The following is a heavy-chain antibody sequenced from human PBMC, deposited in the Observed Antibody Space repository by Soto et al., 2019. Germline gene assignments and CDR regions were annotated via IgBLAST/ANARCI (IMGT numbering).Heavy chain of an antibody. CDR1: GGSISSGCYY. D-gene: IGHD3-10*01. CDR2: IYYSGST. J-gene: IGHJ5*02. CDR3: ARQALWFGEGDDWFDP. V-gene: IGHV4-31*03. Sequence: SETLSLTCTVSGGSISSGCYYWSWIRQHPGKGLEWIGYIYYSGSTYYNPSLKSRVTISVDTSKNQFSLKLSSVTAADTAVYYCARQALWFGEGDDWFDPWGQGTLVTSPQ.